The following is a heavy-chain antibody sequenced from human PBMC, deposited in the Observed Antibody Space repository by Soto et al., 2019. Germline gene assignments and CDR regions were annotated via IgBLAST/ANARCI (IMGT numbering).Heavy chain of an antibody. D-gene: IGHD2-15*01. CDR1: GYTFTSYD. Sequence: ASVKVSCKASGYTFTSYDINWVRQATGQGLEWMGWMNPNNGNTNYAQKFQGRVTMTRDTSTSTAYMELRGLRSDDTAVYYCARDLTYCSGGSCRFDIWGQGTMVTVSS. J-gene: IGHJ3*02. CDR3: ARDLTYCSGGSCRFDI. V-gene: IGHV1-8*01. CDR2: MNPNNGNT.